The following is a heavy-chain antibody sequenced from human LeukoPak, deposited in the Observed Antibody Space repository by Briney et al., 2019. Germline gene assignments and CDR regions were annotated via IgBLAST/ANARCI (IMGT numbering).Heavy chain of an antibody. V-gene: IGHV1-8*01. CDR3: ARVSAGTESYYYYYYMDV. D-gene: IGHD6-13*01. CDR2: MNPNSGNT. J-gene: IGHJ6*03. CDR1: GYTFTSYD. Sequence: ASVKVSCKASGYTFTSYDINWVRQATGQGLEWMGWMNPNSGNTGYAQKFQGRVTMTRNTSISTAYMELSSLRSEDTAVYYCARVSAGTESYYYYYYMDVWGKGTTVTVSS.